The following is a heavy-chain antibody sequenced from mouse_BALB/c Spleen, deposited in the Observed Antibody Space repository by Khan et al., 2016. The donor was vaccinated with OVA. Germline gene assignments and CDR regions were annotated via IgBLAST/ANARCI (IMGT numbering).Heavy chain of an antibody. J-gene: IGHJ1*01. CDR2: ISYSGST. CDR3: ARRYYYGQWYFDV. Sequence: EVQLQESGPGLVKPSQSLSLTCTVTGYSITSDYAWNCIRQFPGNRLEWMAYISYSGSTSSNPSLTSRISITRDTSKHQFFLQLNSVTTEDTATYYCARRYYYGQWYFDVWGAGTTVTVSS. V-gene: IGHV3-2*02. CDR1: GYSITSDYA. D-gene: IGHD1-1*01.